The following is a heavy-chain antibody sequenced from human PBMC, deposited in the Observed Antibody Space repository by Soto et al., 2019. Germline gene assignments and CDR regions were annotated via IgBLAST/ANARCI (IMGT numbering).Heavy chain of an antibody. V-gene: IGHV4-4*02. Sequence: PSETLSLTCAVSGGSISSSNWCSWVRQPPGKGLEWIGEIFHSGNTNYNPSLESRVTISVDKSTNQFSLKLNSVTAADTAVYYCTFGGFGVLDAFDIWGRGTMVT. CDR3: TFGGFGVLDAFDI. D-gene: IGHD3-10*01. J-gene: IGHJ3*02. CDR2: IFHSGNT. CDR1: GGSISSSNW.